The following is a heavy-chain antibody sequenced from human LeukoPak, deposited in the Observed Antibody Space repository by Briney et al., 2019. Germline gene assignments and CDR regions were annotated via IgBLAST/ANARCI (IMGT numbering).Heavy chain of an antibody. Sequence: SVKVSCKASGYTFTSYYMHWVRQAPGQGLEWMGGIIPIFGTANYAQKFQGRVTITTDESTSTAYMELSSLRSEDTAVYYCAREVTNWFDPWGQGTLVTVSS. D-gene: IGHD3-10*01. J-gene: IGHJ5*02. CDR3: AREVTNWFDP. CDR1: GYTFTSYY. CDR2: IIPIFGTA. V-gene: IGHV1-69*05.